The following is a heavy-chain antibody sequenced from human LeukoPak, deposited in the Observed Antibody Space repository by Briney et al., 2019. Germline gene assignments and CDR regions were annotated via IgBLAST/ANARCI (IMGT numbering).Heavy chain of an antibody. D-gene: IGHD3-9*01. J-gene: IGHJ6*04. CDR2: ISSSSSYT. Sequence: PGGSLRLSCAASGFTFSDYYMSWIRQAPGKGLEWVSYISSSSSYTDYADSVKGRFTISRDNAKNSLYLQMNSLRAEDTAVYYCARDQESGILTGPSTSGMDVWGKGTTVTVSS. CDR1: GFTFSDYY. V-gene: IGHV3-11*06. CDR3: ARDQESGILTGPSTSGMDV.